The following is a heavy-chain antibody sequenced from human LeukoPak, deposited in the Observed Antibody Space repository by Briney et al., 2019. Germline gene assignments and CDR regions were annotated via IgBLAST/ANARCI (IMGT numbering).Heavy chain of an antibody. J-gene: IGHJ5*02. CDR3: ASTLGYCSSTSCYFVDWFDP. V-gene: IGHV1-2*02. D-gene: IGHD2-2*01. CDR1: GYTFTGYY. Sequence: GASVKVSCKASGYTFTGYYMHWVRQAPGQGLEWMGWSNPSSGGTNYAQKFQGRVTMTRETSISTAYMELSRLRSDDTAVYYCASTLGYCSSTSCYFVDWFDPWGQGTLVTVSS. CDR2: SNPSSGGT.